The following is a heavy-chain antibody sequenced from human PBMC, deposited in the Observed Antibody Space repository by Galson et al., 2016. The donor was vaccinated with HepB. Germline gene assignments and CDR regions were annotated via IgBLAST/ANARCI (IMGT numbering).Heavy chain of an antibody. D-gene: IGHD6-19*01. CDR2: ISSDGSTT. V-gene: IGHV3-74*03. CDR1: GFTFSTSW. Sequence: SLRLSCAASGFTFSTSWMYWVRQAPGKGLVWVSRISSDGSTTEYADSVKGRFTVSRDNAKNTLNLQMNSLSAEDTAVYYCVSGCRGWCAGRYYYGMDVWGQGTSVTVSS. J-gene: IGHJ6*02. CDR3: VSGCRGWCAGRYYYGMDV.